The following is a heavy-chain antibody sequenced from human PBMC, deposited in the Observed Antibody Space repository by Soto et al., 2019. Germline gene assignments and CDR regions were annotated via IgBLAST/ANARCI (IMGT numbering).Heavy chain of an antibody. CDR2: INAGNGNT. Sequence: AASVKVSCKASGYSFTSYAIYWVRQAPGQRLEWMGWINAGNGNTKYSQKLQGRVTFTGDTSASTAHMELSSLRSEDTAVYFCARGVENIVVVLDVFGYYGMDVWGQGTTVTVYS. D-gene: IGHD2-2*01. J-gene: IGHJ6*02. V-gene: IGHV1-3*01. CDR1: GYSFTSYA. CDR3: ARGVENIVVVLDVFGYYGMDV.